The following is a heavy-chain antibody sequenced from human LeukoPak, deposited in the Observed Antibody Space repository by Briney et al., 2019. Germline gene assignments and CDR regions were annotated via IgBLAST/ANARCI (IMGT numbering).Heavy chain of an antibody. D-gene: IGHD6-19*01. CDR3: ARSYLGGWYYFDY. CDR2: IYYSGST. V-gene: IGHV4-59*02. Sequence: SETLSLTCTVSSGSVNSYYWSWIRQPPGKGLEWIGYIYYSGSTNYNPSLKSRVTISVDTSKNQFSLKLSSVTAADTAVYYCARSYLGGWYYFDYWGQGTLVTVSS. CDR1: SGSVNSYY. J-gene: IGHJ4*02.